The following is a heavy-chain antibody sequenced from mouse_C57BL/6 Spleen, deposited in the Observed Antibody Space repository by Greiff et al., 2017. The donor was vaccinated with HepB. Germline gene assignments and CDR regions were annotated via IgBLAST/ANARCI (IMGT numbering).Heavy chain of an antibody. J-gene: IGHJ1*03. CDR1: GYTFTDYE. CDR3: TRSGRLGYFDV. Sequence: VQLQQSGAELVRPGASVTLSCKASGYTFTDYEMHWVKQTPVHGLEWIGAIDPETGGTAYNQKFKGKAILTADKSSSTAYMELRSLTSEDSAVYYCTRSGRLGYFDVWGTGTTVTVSS. V-gene: IGHV1-15*01. CDR2: IDPETGGT.